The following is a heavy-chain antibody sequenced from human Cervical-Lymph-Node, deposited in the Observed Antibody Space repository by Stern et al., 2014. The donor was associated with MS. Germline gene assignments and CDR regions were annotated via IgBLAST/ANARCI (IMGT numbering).Heavy chain of an antibody. CDR1: GFRFNSYT. Sequence: EVQLVQSGGGLVKPGGSLRLSCAGSGFRFNSYTMNWVRQAPGKGLEWVSCISSSSSYMYYADSVKGRFTISRDNARNSLFLQLDSLRVEDTAIYYCTRDDTYYYDSTDFWGRGTLVTVSS. V-gene: IGHV3-21*01. D-gene: IGHD3-22*01. J-gene: IGHJ2*01. CDR3: TRDDTYYYDSTDF. CDR2: ISSSSSYM.